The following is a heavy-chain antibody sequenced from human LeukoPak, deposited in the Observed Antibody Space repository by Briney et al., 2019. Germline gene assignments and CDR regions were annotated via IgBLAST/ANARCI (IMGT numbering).Heavy chain of an antibody. CDR2: ISSSSSYI. D-gene: IGHD6-13*01. Sequence: GGSLRLSCAASGFTFSSYAMSWVRQAPGKGLEWVSAISSSSSYIYYADSVKGRFTISRDNARNSLYLQMNSLRAEDTAMYYCAREGAAAAPYWGQGTLVTVSS. CDR3: AREGAAAAPY. CDR1: GFTFSSYA. V-gene: IGHV3-21*01. J-gene: IGHJ4*02.